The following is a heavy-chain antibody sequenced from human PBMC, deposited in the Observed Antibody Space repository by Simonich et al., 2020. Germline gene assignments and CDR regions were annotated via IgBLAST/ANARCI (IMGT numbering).Heavy chain of an antibody. CDR2: IKHSQGN. J-gene: IGHJ1*01. V-gene: IGHV4-34*01. CDR3: ARGLRVAAAGTAFQH. CDR1: GGSFSGYY. Sequence: QVQLQQWGAGLLKPSETLSLTCAVYGGSFSGYYWSWIRQPPGKGLEWIGEIKHSQGNNYNPSLKSRVTISVDTSKNQFSLKLRSVTASDTAVYDCARGLRVAAAGTAFQHWGQGTLVTVSS. D-gene: IGHD6-13*01.